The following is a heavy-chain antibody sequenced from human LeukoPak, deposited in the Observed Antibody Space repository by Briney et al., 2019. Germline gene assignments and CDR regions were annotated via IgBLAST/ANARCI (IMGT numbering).Heavy chain of an antibody. CDR1: GLTFDDYA. J-gene: IGHJ4*02. V-gene: IGHV3-9*01. CDR3: TKLGCGGDCSIDH. CDR2: ISWNSDTT. D-gene: IGHD2-21*02. Sequence: GGSLRLSCAASGLTFDDYAMHWVRQAPGKGLGWVSGISWNSDTTGYADSVKGRFTISRDNAKNSLYLQMNSLRAEDTALYYCTKLGCGGDCSIDHWGQGTLVTVSS.